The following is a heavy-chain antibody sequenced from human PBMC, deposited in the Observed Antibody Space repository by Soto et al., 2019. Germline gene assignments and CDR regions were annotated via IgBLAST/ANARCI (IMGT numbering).Heavy chain of an antibody. D-gene: IGHD3-3*01. Sequence: ASVKVSCKTSGFMFTNSAVHWVRQARGQRLEWIGWLVVGSGNTHYAQHFQERVTLTRDMSTGTAYMELSSLRSEDTAVYYCAAVPVLRFLKWLPAYFDYWGQGTLVTVSS. J-gene: IGHJ4*02. CDR2: LVVGSGNT. CDR1: GFMFTNSA. CDR3: AAVPVLRFLKWLPAYFDY. V-gene: IGHV1-58*01.